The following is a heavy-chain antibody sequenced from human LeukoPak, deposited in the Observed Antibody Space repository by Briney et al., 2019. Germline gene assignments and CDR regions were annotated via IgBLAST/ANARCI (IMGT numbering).Heavy chain of an antibody. V-gene: IGHV3-7*04. CDR2: IKQDGSAK. J-gene: IGHJ4*02. CDR3: ARWGGGFGY. Sequence: GGSLRLSCAASGFTFSRYWMSWVRQAPGKGLEWVANIKQDGSAKYYGDSVEGRFTISRDNAKNSLYLQMNSLRAEDTAVYYCARWGGGFGYWGQGTLVTVSS. D-gene: IGHD3-16*01. CDR1: GFTFSRYW.